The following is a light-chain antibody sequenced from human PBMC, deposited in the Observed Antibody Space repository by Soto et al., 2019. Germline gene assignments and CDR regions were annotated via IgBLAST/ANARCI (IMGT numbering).Light chain of an antibody. Sequence: QSALTQPPSVSGSPGQSVTISCTGTSSDVGRYNHVSWYQQPPGTAPKLMIFDVSKRPSGVPDRFSGSKSGNTASLTISGLQAEDEAEYYCSSYTGSTTLVVFGGGTKVTVL. V-gene: IGLV2-18*02. J-gene: IGLJ3*02. CDR2: DVS. CDR3: SSYTGSTTLVV. CDR1: SSDVGRYNH.